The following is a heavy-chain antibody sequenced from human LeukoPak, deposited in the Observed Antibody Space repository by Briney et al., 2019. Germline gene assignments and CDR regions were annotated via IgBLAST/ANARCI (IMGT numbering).Heavy chain of an antibody. CDR3: ARDRENYSDSDY. J-gene: IGHJ4*02. D-gene: IGHD1-7*01. CDR1: GGSISSSSYY. V-gene: IGHV4-39*07. CDR2: IYYSGYT. Sequence: SETPSLTCTVSGGSISSSSYYWGWIRQPPGKGLEWIGSIYYSGYTYYNPSLESRVTISVDTSKNQFSLKLSSVTAADTAVYYCARDRENYSDSDYWGQGTLVTVSS.